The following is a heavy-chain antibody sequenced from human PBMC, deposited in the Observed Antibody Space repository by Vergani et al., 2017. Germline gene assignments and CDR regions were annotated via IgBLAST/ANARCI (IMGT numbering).Heavy chain of an antibody. D-gene: IGHD2-2*01. CDR2: LRYDGSNE. CDR3: ANSYCSSLSCYAFYGMEV. CDR1: GFSFSTSC. Sequence: QVQLVESGGGVVQPGGSFRLSCAASGFSFSTSCMHWVRQAPGRGLSWVAFLRYDGSNEYTGDAVKGRFIISIDYSKNMLSLEMHSLRPEDTAVYYCANSYCSSLSCYAFYGMEVWVQGTTVTVAS. J-gene: IGHJ6*02. V-gene: IGHV3-30*02.